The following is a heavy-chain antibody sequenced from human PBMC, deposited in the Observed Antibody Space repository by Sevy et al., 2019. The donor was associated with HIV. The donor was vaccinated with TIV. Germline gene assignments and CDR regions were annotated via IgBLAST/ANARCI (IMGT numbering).Heavy chain of an antibody. Sequence: GGSLRLSCVASGFTFSNAWMSWVRQAPGKGLEWVGRIKSKTDGGTTDYAAPVKGRFTISRDDSKNTLYLQMNSLKTEDTAVYYCTTGASDYDFWSGPFDGMDVWGQGTTVTVSS. D-gene: IGHD3-3*01. V-gene: IGHV3-15*01. CDR3: TTGASDYDFWSGPFDGMDV. J-gene: IGHJ6*02. CDR1: GFTFSNAW. CDR2: IKSKTDGGTT.